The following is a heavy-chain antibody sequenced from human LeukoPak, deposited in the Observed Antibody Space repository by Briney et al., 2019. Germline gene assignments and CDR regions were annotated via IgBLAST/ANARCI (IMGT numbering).Heavy chain of an antibody. D-gene: IGHD3-3*01. V-gene: IGHV3-7*01. J-gene: IGHJ4*02. CDR1: GFTFSSYN. CDR3: TRDFGRSSYYFDF. CDR2: IKQDGSEK. Sequence: GGSLRLSCEASGFTFSSYNMNWVRQGPGKGLERVANIKQDGSEKYYVDSVRGRVTISRDNAESSLFLQMNRLRVEDTAVYYCTRDFGRSSYYFDFWGQGTLVTVSS.